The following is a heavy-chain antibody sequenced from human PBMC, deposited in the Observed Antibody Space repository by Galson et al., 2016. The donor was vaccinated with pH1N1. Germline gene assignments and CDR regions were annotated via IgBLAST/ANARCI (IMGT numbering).Heavy chain of an antibody. CDR3: ARVVEWELGHWFDP. Sequence: SVKVSCKASGYTFTSYGINWVRQAPGQGLEWMGWISAYNGNTNYAQKLQGRVTMTTDTSTSTAYMELRSRRSDDTAVYYCARVVEWELGHWFDPWGQGTLVTVSS. CDR1: GYTFTSYG. CDR2: ISAYNGNT. D-gene: IGHD1-26*01. V-gene: IGHV1-18*01. J-gene: IGHJ5*02.